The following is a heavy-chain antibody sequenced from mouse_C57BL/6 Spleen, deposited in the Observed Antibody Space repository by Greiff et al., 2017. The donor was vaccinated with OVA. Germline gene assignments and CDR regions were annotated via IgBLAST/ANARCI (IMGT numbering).Heavy chain of an antibody. J-gene: IGHJ3*01. V-gene: IGHV3-6*01. Sequence: EVQRVESGPGLVKPSQSLSLTCSVTGYSITSGYYWNWIRQFPGNKLEWMGYISYDGSNNYNPSLKNRISITRDTSKNQFFLKLNSVTTVDTATYYCARGLFITTVVEGSFAYWGQGTLVTVSA. D-gene: IGHD1-1*01. CDR1: GYSITSGYY. CDR2: ISYDGSN. CDR3: ARGLFITTVVEGSFAY.